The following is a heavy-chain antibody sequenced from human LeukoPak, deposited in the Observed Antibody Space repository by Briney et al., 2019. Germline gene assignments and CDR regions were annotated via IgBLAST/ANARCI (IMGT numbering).Heavy chain of an antibody. CDR2: INPNSGDT. Sequence: GASVKVSCKASGYTFTGYYMHWVRQAPGQGLEWMGWINPNSGDTNYAQKLQGRVTMTTDTSTSTAYMELRSLRSDDTAVYYCARVKGIAVARPILNWFDPWGQGTLVTVSS. D-gene: IGHD6-19*01. CDR1: GYTFTGYY. CDR3: ARVKGIAVARPILNWFDP. V-gene: IGHV1-2*02. J-gene: IGHJ5*02.